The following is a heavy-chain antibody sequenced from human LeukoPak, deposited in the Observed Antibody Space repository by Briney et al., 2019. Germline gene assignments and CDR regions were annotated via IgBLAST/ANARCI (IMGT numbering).Heavy chain of an antibody. CDR1: GFTFSSYA. CDR2: ISGNGYST. J-gene: IGHJ4*02. Sequence: GGSLRLSCAASGFTFSSYAMSWVRQAPGKGLEWVSGISGNGYSTYYVDSVKGRFTISRDNSKNTLSLQTNSLRAEDTAVYYCAKVNWCSASCADAWGQGTLVTVSS. CDR3: AKVNWCSASCADA. D-gene: IGHD2-2*01. V-gene: IGHV3-23*01.